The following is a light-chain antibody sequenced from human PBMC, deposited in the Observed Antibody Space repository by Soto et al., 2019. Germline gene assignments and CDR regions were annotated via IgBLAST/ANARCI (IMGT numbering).Light chain of an antibody. Sequence: EIVLTQSPGTLSLSPGERATLSCRASQSVSSSYLAWYQQKPGQAPRLLIYGASSRATGIPDRFSGSVSGTDFTLTISRLEPEEFAVYYCQQGSTFGQGTKLEIK. J-gene: IGKJ2*01. CDR2: GAS. CDR1: QSVSSSY. V-gene: IGKV3-20*01. CDR3: QQGST.